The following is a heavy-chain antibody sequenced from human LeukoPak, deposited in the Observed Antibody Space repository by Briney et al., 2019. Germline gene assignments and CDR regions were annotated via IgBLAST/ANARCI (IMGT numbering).Heavy chain of an antibody. V-gene: IGHV3-23*01. J-gene: IGHJ4*02. CDR1: GFTFSSYA. CDR3: ARDRYISGWYDY. D-gene: IGHD6-19*01. Sequence: GGSLRLSCAASGFTFSSYAMSWVRQAPGKGLEWVSAISGSGGSTYYADSVKGRFTISRDNSKNTLYLQMNSLRAEDTAVYYCARDRYISGWYDYWGQGTLVTVSS. CDR2: ISGSGGST.